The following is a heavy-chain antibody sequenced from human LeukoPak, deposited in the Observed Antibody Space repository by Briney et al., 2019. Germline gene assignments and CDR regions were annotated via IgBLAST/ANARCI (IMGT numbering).Heavy chain of an antibody. D-gene: IGHD5-12*01. V-gene: IGHV3-15*01. Sequence: GGSLRLSCAASGSTFSKAWMSWVRQAPGKGLEWVGRIKTKTDGVTTDYAAPVKGRFTLSRDDSKNTVYLQMTSLKIEDTAVYFCTGFETSGPDAFDIWGRGTMVTVSS. CDR1: GSTFSKAW. CDR3: TGFETSGPDAFDI. CDR2: IKTKTDGVTT. J-gene: IGHJ3*02.